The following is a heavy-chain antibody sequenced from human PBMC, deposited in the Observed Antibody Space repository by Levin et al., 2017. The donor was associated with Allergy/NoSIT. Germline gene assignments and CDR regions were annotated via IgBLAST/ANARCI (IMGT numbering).Heavy chain of an antibody. D-gene: IGHD6-19*01. V-gene: IGHV1-2*02. CDR3: ARVYSSGWNYFDY. CDR1: GYTFTGYY. J-gene: IGHJ4*02. Sequence: ASVKVSCKASGYTFTGYYMHWVRQAPGQGLEWMGWINPNSGGTNYAQKFQGRVTMTRDTSISTAYMELSRLRSDDTAVYYCARVYSSGWNYFDYWGQGTLVTVSS. CDR2: INPNSGGT.